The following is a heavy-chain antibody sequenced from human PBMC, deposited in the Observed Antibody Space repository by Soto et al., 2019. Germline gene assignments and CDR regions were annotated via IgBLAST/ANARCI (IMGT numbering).Heavy chain of an antibody. CDR3: AREGGDEWIDYYYYGMDV. D-gene: IGHD2-21*02. CDR2: IWHDASHE. V-gene: IGHV3-33*01. Sequence: VQLVESGGGVVQPGTSLTLSCAASGFDFSNFVMHWVRQAPGKGLEYVAVIWHDASHEYYGDSVQGRFTISRDNSKHLLYLQMNSLRAEDTAVYYCAREGGDEWIDYYYYGMDVWGHGTTVTVSS. J-gene: IGHJ6*02. CDR1: GFDFSNFV.